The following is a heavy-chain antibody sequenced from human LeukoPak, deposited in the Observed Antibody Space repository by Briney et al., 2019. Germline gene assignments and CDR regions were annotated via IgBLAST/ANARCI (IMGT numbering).Heavy chain of an antibody. J-gene: IGHJ3*02. Sequence: SETLSLTCTVSGGSISSYYWSWIRQPAGKGLEWIGRIYTSGGTNYNPSLKSRVTMSVDTSKNQFSLKLSSVTAADTAVYYCARDRVVATIVGMRAFDIWGQGTMVTVSS. D-gene: IGHD5-12*01. CDR3: ARDRVVATIVGMRAFDI. CDR1: GGSISSYY. V-gene: IGHV4-4*07. CDR2: IYTSGGT.